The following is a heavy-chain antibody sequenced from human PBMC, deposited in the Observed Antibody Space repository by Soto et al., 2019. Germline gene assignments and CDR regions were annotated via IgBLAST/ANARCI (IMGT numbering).Heavy chain of an antibody. CDR1: GDSVSSGSHF. J-gene: IGHJ4*01. CDR2: ISYSGST. V-gene: IGHV4-31*03. Sequence: SGTLPLTCTVSGDSVSSGSHFWTWIRQHTGKGLEWLGYISYSGSTYYNPSLNPSLKTRLSISIDTSETHFSLHLSSVNAADTAVYYCASVRSMMGANACFDVWGPGTLVTVSS. D-gene: IGHD1-26*01. CDR3: ASVRSMMGANACFDV.